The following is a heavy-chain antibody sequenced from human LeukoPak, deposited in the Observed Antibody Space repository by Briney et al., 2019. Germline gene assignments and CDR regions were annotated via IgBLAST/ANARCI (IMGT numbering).Heavy chain of an antibody. Sequence: GGSLRLSCAASGFTVSSNYMSWVRQAPGKGLEWVSVIYSGGSTYYADSVKSRFTISRDNSKNTLYLQINSLRAEDTAVYYCASATRPWDAFAIWGQGTMVTVSS. CDR3: ASATRPWDAFAI. J-gene: IGHJ3*02. V-gene: IGHV3-66*01. CDR1: GFTVSSNY. CDR2: IYSGGST.